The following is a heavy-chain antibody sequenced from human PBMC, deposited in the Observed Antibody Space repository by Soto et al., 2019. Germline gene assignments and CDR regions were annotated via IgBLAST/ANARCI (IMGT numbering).Heavy chain of an antibody. J-gene: IGHJ5*02. CDR1: GFTFTTYA. Sequence: EGQLLESGGGLVQPGGSLRLSCAASGFTFTTYAMAWVRQAPGKGLEWVSYISGSGGRTNYADSVKGRFTISRDNSKNKLYLQMSSLRPADTAVYYCTKDLKSGSAATLFDPWGQGTLVTVSS. CDR3: TKDLKSGSAATLFDP. V-gene: IGHV3-23*01. CDR2: ISGSGGRT. D-gene: IGHD2-15*01.